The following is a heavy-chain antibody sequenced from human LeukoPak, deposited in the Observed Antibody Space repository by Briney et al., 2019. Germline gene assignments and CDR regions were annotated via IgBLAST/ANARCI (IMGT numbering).Heavy chain of an antibody. CDR3: VRSPYSESYYGDAFDI. CDR1: GFTFSRYW. Sequence: GGSLRLSCAVSGFTFSRYWMTWVRQAPGKGLEWVANIKEDGSEKNYMDSVKGRFTISRDNAKNSLYLQMNSLRAEDTAVYYCVRSPYSESYYGDAFDIWGQGTVVTVSS. D-gene: IGHD1-26*01. CDR2: IKEDGSEK. J-gene: IGHJ3*02. V-gene: IGHV3-7*01.